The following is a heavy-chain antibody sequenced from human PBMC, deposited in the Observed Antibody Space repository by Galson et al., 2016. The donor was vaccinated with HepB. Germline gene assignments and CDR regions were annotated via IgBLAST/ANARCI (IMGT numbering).Heavy chain of an antibody. V-gene: IGHV3-33*01. CDR3: ARPIRPYCYHLVIDV. CDR1: GFTFSNYA. CDR2: IWYDGSNK. J-gene: IGHJ6*02. Sequence: SLRLSCAASGFTFSNYAMHWVRQAPGMGLEWVALIWYDGSNKYYADSVKGRFTISRENSKYTLYLQMNSLRADDTAGYFCARPIRPYCYHLVIDVWGQGTTVTVSS.